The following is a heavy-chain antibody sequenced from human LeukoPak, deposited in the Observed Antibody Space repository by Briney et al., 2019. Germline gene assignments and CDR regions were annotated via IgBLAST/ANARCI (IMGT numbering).Heavy chain of an antibody. CDR3: AREARLASAAGLDV. J-gene: IGHJ6*01. CDR2: LHGSAAI. CDR1: GDSISDYY. V-gene: IGHV4-4*07. D-gene: IGHD5-12*01. Sequence: SETLSLTCDIFGDSISDYYWSWIRQPAGKGLEWIGRLHGSAAIKYNPSLRSRLGLSGDTSKNQFSLKLTSVTAADTAVYYCAREARLASAAGLDVWGQGTMVTVSA.